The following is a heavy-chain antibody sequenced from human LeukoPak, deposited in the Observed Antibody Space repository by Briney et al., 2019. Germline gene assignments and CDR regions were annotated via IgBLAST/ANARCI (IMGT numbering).Heavy chain of an antibody. Sequence: APVKVSCKASGYTFTGYYMHWVRQAPGQGLEWMGWINPHSGATNYAQKFQGRVTMTRDTSISTAYMELSRLRSDDTAVYYCARDSQDDGSGSFDYWGQGTLVTVSS. J-gene: IGHJ4*02. V-gene: IGHV1-2*02. CDR3: ARDSQDDGSGSFDY. CDR1: GYTFTGYY. CDR2: INPHSGAT. D-gene: IGHD3-10*01.